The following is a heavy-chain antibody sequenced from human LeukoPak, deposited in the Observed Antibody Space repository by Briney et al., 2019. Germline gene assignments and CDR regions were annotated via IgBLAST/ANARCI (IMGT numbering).Heavy chain of an antibody. CDR2: IRYDGSNK. Sequence: GGSLRLSCAASGFTFSSYGMHWVRQAPGKGLEWVAFIRYDGSNKYYADSVKGRFTISRDNSKNTLYLQMNSLRAEDTAVYYCAKDQYGVGATYYFDYWGQGTLVTVSS. D-gene: IGHD1-26*01. J-gene: IGHJ4*02. V-gene: IGHV3-30*02. CDR1: GFTFSSYG. CDR3: AKDQYGVGATYYFDY.